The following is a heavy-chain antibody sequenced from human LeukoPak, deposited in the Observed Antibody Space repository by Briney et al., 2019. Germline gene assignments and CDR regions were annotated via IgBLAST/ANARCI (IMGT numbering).Heavy chain of an antibody. V-gene: IGHV3-30-3*01. D-gene: IGHD1-20*01. CDR2: ISYDGSNK. CDR3: ARDGRITGKRAAFDI. Sequence: PGGSLRLSCAASGFTFSSYAMLWVRQAPGKGLEWVAVISYDGSNKYYADSVKGRFTISRDNSKNTLYLQMNSLRAEDTAVYYCARDGRITGKRAAFDIWGQGTMVTVSS. CDR1: GFTFSSYA. J-gene: IGHJ3*02.